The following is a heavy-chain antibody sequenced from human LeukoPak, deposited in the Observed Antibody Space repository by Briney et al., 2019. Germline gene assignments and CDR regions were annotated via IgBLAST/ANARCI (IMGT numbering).Heavy chain of an antibody. CDR2: IEPNSGGA. D-gene: IGHD3-22*01. Sequence: ASVKVSCKTSGYTFTVKFLHWLRQAPGQGLEWMAGIEPNSGGAVYGQNFRGWVTVTRDTSVSTAYMELSRLRSDDTAVYYCAVENFYDRSGYSKAFDCWGQGTLVTVSS. V-gene: IGHV1-2*04. CDR3: AVENFYDRSGYSKAFDC. CDR1: GYTFTVKF. J-gene: IGHJ4*02.